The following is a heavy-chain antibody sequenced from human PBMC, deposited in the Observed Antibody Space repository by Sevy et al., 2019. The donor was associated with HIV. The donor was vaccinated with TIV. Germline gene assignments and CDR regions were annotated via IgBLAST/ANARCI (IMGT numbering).Heavy chain of an antibody. CDR1: GYDFTRNW. V-gene: IGHV5-51*01. D-gene: IGHD2-21*02. CDR3: ARQEGTAEWGWYFGY. CDR2: IYPGDSDT. J-gene: IGHJ4*02. Sequence: GESLKISCKGSGYDFTRNWIGWVRQMPGKGLEWMGIIYPGDSDTRYSPSLQGQVTISADKSISTAYLQWSSLKASDTAMYYCARQEGTAEWGWYFGYWGQGTLVTVSS.